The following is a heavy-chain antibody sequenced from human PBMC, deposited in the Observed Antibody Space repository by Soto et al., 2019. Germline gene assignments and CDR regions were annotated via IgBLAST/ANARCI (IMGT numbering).Heavy chain of an antibody. Sequence: ASVKVSCKASGFTFTSSAMEWVRQARGQRLEWIGWIVVGSGNTNYAQKFQERVTITRDMSTSTAYMELSSLRSEDTAVYYCAAAMTTPDLEFDPWGQGTLVTVS. CDR2: IVVGSGNT. CDR3: AAAMTTPDLEFDP. CDR1: GFTFTSSA. J-gene: IGHJ5*02. V-gene: IGHV1-58*02. D-gene: IGHD4-17*01.